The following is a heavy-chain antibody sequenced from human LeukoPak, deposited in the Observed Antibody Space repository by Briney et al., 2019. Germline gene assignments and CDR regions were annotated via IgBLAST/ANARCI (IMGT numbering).Heavy chain of an antibody. CDR3: ARGSPTAYYFDY. Sequence: GGSLRLSCAASGFTFIDYDMHWVRQVIGKGLEWVSAIGIRGDTHYSGSVKGRFTISRENAESSLYLQMNSLRAEDTAVYYCARGSPTAYYFDYWGQGTLVTVSS. V-gene: IGHV3-13*01. CDR2: IGIRGDT. CDR1: GFTFIDYD. J-gene: IGHJ4*02. D-gene: IGHD2-21*02.